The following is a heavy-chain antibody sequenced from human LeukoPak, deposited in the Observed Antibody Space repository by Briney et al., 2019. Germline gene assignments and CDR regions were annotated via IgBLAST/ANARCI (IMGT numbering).Heavy chain of an antibody. J-gene: IGHJ4*02. CDR3: AREGSWFFDSIGYYFDG. D-gene: IGHD3-22*01. V-gene: IGHV3-30-3*01. CDR2: ISYTGGKI. CDR1: EFTFSTYA. Sequence: GGSLRLSCVASEFTFSTYAMHWLRQAPGKGLEWVAVISYTGGKIYYADSVTGRFSISRDNSENTLYLQMNSLKPGDTPLYYCAREGSWFFDSIGYYFDGGGGGTLATVSS.